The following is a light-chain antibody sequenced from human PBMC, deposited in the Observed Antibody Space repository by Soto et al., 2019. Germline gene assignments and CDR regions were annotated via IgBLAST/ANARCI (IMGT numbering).Light chain of an antibody. V-gene: IGKV1-5*01. J-gene: IGKJ1*01. CDR2: HAS. Sequence: DIQMTKSTSTLSASVGDRVTITCRASQSISNWVAWYQQKPGTAPKVLIYHASNLQSGVPSRFSGSGSGTEFTLTISSLQPDDFATYYCQQYNSYSFGQGTKVDIK. CDR1: QSISNW. CDR3: QQYNSYS.